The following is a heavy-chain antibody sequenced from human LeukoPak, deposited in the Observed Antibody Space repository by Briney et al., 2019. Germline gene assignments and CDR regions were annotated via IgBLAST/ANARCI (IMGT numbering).Heavy chain of an antibody. Sequence: GGSLRLSCAASGFTFGSYWMTWVRRAPGKGLEWVANIKHDGSEKYYVDSVKGRFAISRDNAKNSLYLQMSGLRAEDTALYYCARDTVDYGGNAGHAFDIWGPGTMVTVSS. CDR2: IKHDGSEK. J-gene: IGHJ3*02. CDR1: GFTFGSYW. CDR3: ARDTVDYGGNAGHAFDI. V-gene: IGHV3-7*01. D-gene: IGHD4-23*01.